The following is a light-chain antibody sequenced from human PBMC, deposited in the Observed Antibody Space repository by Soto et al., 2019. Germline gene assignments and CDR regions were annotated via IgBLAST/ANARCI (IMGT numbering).Light chain of an antibody. V-gene: IGKV1-39*01. CDR3: QQSFNLPRT. J-gene: IGKJ1*01. Sequence: DIQMTQSPSSLSASVGETITITCRASQSISSSLNWFQHSPGQPPKLLLFAASNLHAGVLPRFSGSGSGTSFSPTIRSLQPEDFATYYCQQSFNLPRTFGPGTKVDIK. CDR1: QSISSS. CDR2: AAS.